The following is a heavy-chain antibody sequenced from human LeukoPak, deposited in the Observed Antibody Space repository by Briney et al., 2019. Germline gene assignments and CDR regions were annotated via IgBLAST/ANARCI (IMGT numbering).Heavy chain of an antibody. CDR3: ARASSSSYFDY. CDR2: INPNSGGT. J-gene: IGHJ4*02. D-gene: IGHD6-6*01. V-gene: IGHV1-2*02. Sequence: ASVKVSCKASGGTFSSYAISWVRQAPGQGLEWMGWINPNSGGTNYAQKFQGRVTMTRDTSISTAYMELSRLRSDDTAVYYCARASSSSYFDYWGQGTLVTVSS. CDR1: GGTFSSYA.